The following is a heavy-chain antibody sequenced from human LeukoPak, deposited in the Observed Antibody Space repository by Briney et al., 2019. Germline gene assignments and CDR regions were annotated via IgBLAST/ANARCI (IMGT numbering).Heavy chain of an antibody. V-gene: IGHV3-53*01. J-gene: IGHJ3*02. CDR2: IYSGGST. CDR3: AREAADYYDGGGQGAFDM. CDR1: GFTVSSNY. D-gene: IGHD3-10*01. Sequence: GGSLRLSCAASGFTVSSNYMSWVRQAPGKGLEWVSVIYSGGSTYYADSVKGRFTLSRDNSKNTLYLQMESLRAEDTAVYYCAREAADYYDGGGQGAFDMWGQGTMVTV.